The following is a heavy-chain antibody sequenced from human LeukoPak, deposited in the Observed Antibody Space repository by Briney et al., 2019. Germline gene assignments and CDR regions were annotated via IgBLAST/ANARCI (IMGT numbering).Heavy chain of an antibody. V-gene: IGHV3-7*01. CDR2: IKQDGSEK. CDR3: ALTPDYYGSGSFDY. D-gene: IGHD3-10*01. CDR1: GFTFSSYW. J-gene: IGHJ4*02. Sequence: GGSLRLSCAASGFTFSSYWMSWVRQAPGKGLEWVADIKQDGSEKYYVDSAKGRFTISRDNAKNSLYLQMNSLRAEDTAVYYCALTPDYYGSGSFDYWGQGTLVTVSS.